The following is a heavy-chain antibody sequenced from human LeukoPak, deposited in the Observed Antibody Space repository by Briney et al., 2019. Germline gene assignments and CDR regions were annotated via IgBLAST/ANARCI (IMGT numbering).Heavy chain of an antibody. V-gene: IGHV3-66*02. D-gene: IGHD6-13*01. CDR2: IYSGAGT. CDR3: ARDRGFSSSWRLFVY. J-gene: IGHJ4*02. Sequence: PGGSLRLSCAASGFTVSSHYMSWVRQAPGKGLEWVSVIYSGAGTSYADSVQGRFTFSRDNSKNTLYLQMNSLRVEDTAVYYCARDRGFSSSWRLFVYWGQGTLVTVSS. CDR1: GFTVSSHY.